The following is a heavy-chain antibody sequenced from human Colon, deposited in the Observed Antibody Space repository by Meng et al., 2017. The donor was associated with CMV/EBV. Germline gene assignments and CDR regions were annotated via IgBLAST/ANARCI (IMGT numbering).Heavy chain of an antibody. CDR1: GFTFSNAW. D-gene: IGHD2-2*01. Sequence: GESLKISCAASGFTFSNAWMSWVRQAPGKGLEWVGRIKSKTDGGTTDYAAPVKGRFTISRDDSKNTLYLQMSSLKTEDTAVYYCTTATCSSTSCRNYYYYYGMDVWGQGTTVTVSS. V-gene: IGHV3-15*01. CDR3: TTATCSSTSCRNYYYYYGMDV. J-gene: IGHJ6*02. CDR2: IKSKTDGGTT.